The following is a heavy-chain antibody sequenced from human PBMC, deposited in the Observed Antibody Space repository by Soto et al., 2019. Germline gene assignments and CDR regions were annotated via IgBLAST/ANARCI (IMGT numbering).Heavy chain of an antibody. D-gene: IGHD3-16*01. CDR2: IYYTGNT. CDR1: GGSVSSGSYY. Sequence: SETLSLTCTVSGGSVSSGSYYWSWVRQPPGKGLEWIGYIYYTGNTNYSPSLKSRVTISVDTSKNQFSLKLTSVTAADTAIYYCATDLRLPVDLGGYYYYGMDVWGQGTTVTVSS. J-gene: IGHJ6*02. V-gene: IGHV4-61*01. CDR3: ATDLRLPVDLGGYYYYGMDV.